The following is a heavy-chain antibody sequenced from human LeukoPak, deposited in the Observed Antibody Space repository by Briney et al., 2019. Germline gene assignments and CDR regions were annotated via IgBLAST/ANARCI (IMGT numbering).Heavy chain of an antibody. J-gene: IGHJ4*02. CDR3: ANYRSRFGESNPQYFDY. CDR2: ISSSGSTI. D-gene: IGHD3-10*01. Sequence: PGGSLRLSCAASGFTFSSYEMNWVRQAPGKGLEWVSYISSSGSTIYYADSVKGRFTISRDNAKNSLYLQMNSLRAEDTAVYYCANYRSRFGESNPQYFDYWGQGTLVTVSS. V-gene: IGHV3-48*03. CDR1: GFTFSSYE.